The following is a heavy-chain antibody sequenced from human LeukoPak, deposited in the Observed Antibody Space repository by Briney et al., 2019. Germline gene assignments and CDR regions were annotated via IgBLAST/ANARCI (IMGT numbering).Heavy chain of an antibody. CDR3: ARDFCSTMVRGVPMCYYYYGMDV. CDR1: GYTFTGYY. CDR2: INPNSGGT. D-gene: IGHD3-10*01. Sequence: GASVMVSCKASGYTFTGYYMHWVRQAPGQGLEWMGWINPNSGGTNYAQKFQGRVTMTRDTSISTAYMELSRLRSDDTAVYYCARDFCSTMVRGVPMCYYYYGMDVWGQGTTVTVSS. J-gene: IGHJ6*02. V-gene: IGHV1-2*02.